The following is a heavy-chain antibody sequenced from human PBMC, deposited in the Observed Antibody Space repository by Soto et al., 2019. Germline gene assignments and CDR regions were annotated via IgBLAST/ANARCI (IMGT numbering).Heavy chain of an antibody. CDR3: ARRYCSSTSRYASYFDF. J-gene: IGHJ4*02. D-gene: IGHD2-2*01. Sequence: SETLSLTCSVSGGSISSSRYYLGWIRQPPGKGLEWIGSMSYSGNTYYQSSLKSRVTISVDTSKNQFSLKLGSVTAADTAVYYCARRYCSSTSRYASYFDFWGQGTLVIVSS. V-gene: IGHV4-39*01. CDR1: GGSISSSRYY. CDR2: MSYSGNT.